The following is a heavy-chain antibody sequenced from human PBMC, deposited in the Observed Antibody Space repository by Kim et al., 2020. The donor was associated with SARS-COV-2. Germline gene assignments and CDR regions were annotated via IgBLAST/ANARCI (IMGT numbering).Heavy chain of an antibody. Sequence: RTYYNPSLKSRVTISVDTSKNQFSLKLSSVTAADTAVYYCARVTAMAFDYWGQGTLVTVSS. D-gene: IGHD5-18*01. V-gene: IGHV4-39*07. CDR3: ARVTAMAFDY. J-gene: IGHJ4*02. CDR2: RT.